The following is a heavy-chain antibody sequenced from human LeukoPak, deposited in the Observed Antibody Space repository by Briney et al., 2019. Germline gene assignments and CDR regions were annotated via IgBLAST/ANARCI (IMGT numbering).Heavy chain of an antibody. CDR3: ARIFGWGHDSSGHDAFDI. CDR1: GYTFNSYG. D-gene: IGHD3-22*01. Sequence: GASVKVSCKASGYTFNSYGISWVRQAPGQGLEWMGWISAYNGNTNYAQKLQGRVTMTTDTSTSTAYMELRSLRSDDTAVYYCARIFGWGHDSSGHDAFDIWGQGTMVTVSS. J-gene: IGHJ3*02. V-gene: IGHV1-18*01. CDR2: ISAYNGNT.